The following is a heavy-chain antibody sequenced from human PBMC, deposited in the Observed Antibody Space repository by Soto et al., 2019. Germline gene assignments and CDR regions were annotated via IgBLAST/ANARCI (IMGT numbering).Heavy chain of an antibody. J-gene: IGHJ6*02. CDR3: ASQPIAVAGDYYYYGMDV. Sequence: SWIHQHPGKGLEWMGRIDPSDSYTNYSPSFQGHVTISADKSISTAYLQWSSLKASDTAMYYCASQPIAVAGDYYYYGMDVWGQGTKVTVSS. V-gene: IGHV5-10-1*01. CDR2: IDPSDSYT. D-gene: IGHD6-19*01.